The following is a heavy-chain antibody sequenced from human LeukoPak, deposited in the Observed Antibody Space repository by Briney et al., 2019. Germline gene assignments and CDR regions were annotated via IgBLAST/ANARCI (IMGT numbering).Heavy chain of an antibody. V-gene: IGHV3-11*01. CDR3: ARERGYDFWSGYYDPGDY. Sequence: GGSLRLSCAASGFTFSDYYMSWIRQAPGKGLEWVSYISSSGSTIYYADSVKGRFTTSRDNAKNSLYLQMNSLRAEDTAVYYCARERGYDFWSGYYDPGDYWGQGTLVTVSS. CDR1: GFTFSDYY. CDR2: ISSSGSTI. J-gene: IGHJ4*02. D-gene: IGHD3-3*01.